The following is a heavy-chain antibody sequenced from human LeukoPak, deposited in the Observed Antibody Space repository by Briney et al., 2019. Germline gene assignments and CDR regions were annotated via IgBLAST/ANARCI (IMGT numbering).Heavy chain of an antibody. CDR3: ARGYIGNSGRYYYYYMDV. V-gene: IGHV4-38-2*01. CDR2: ISRSGST. J-gene: IGHJ6*03. Sequence: SETPSLTCAVSDYSISSGYHWGWIRQPPEKGLEWIGSISRSGSTYYSPSLKGRVTMSVDSSENEFSLNLSSVTAADTAVYYCARGYIGNSGRYYYYYMDVWGKGTTVTVSS. D-gene: IGHD1-26*01. CDR1: DYSISSGYH.